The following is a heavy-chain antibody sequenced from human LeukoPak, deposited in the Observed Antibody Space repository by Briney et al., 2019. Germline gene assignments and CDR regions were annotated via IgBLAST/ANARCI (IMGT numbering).Heavy chain of an antibody. CDR1: GFTFNNYN. CDR3: ARDLRNTAMVTFDY. D-gene: IGHD5-18*01. CDR2: ISGTRNTI. J-gene: IGHJ4*02. V-gene: IGHV3-48*04. Sequence: GGSLRLSCTTSGFTFNNYNMNWVRQAPGKGLEWISYISGTRNTIYYADSVKGRFTISRDSAKNSLYLQMNSLRAEDTAEYYCARDLRNTAMVTFDYWGQGTLVTVSS.